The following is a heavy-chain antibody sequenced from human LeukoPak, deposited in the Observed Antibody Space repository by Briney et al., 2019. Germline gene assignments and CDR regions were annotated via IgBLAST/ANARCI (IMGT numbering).Heavy chain of an antibody. Sequence: SQTLSLTCDVSGSSVTTYYWSWIRQPPGKGLEWIGYTYNSGNTDYNPSLKSRLTISVDTSKNQFSLTLSSATAADTAVYYCAGRGQRYFRDWGQGTLVTVSS. CDR3: AGRGQRYFRD. J-gene: IGHJ1*01. V-gene: IGHV4-59*08. CDR1: GSSVTTYY. D-gene: IGHD3-9*01. CDR2: TYNSGNT.